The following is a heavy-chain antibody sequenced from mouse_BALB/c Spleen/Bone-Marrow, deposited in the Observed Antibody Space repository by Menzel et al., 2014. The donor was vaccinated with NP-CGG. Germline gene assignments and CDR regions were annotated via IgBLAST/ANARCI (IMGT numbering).Heavy chain of an antibody. D-gene: IGHD1-1*01. V-gene: IGHV14-3*02. CDR3: AAYYCGSSYGFAY. J-gene: IGHJ3*01. CDR2: IDPANGNT. Sequence: EVKLMESGAELVKPGASVKLSCTASGFNIKDTYMHWVKQRPEQGLEWIGRIDPANGNTKYDPKFQGKATITADTSSNTAYLQLSSLTSEDTAVYYRAAYYCGSSYGFAYWGQGTLVTVSA. CDR1: GFNIKDTY.